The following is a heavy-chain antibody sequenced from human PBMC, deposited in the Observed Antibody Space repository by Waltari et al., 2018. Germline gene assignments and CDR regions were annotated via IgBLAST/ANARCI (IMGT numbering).Heavy chain of an antibody. CDR2: ISANGGVT. D-gene: IGHD2-15*01. J-gene: IGHJ4*02. Sequence: EVQLLESGGGLVQPGGSLRRSCAAAGFTFGSYAMIWVRQAPGKGLEWVSAISANGGVTYYADSVKGRFTISRDNSKNTLYLQMDSLRADDTAVYYCAKAGGSWIRLAGLSEYWGQGTLVTVSS. CDR3: AKAGGSWIRLAGLSEY. CDR1: GFTFGSYA. V-gene: IGHV3-23*01.